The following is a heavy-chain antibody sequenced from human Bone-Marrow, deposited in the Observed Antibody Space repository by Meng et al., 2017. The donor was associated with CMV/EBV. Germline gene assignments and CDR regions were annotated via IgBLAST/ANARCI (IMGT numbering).Heavy chain of an antibody. CDR1: GFTVSSNY. D-gene: IGHD6-6*01. V-gene: IGHV3-23*01. J-gene: IGHJ4*02. CDR3: AKDLMGSSGRGYFDY. CDR2: ISGSGGST. Sequence: GESLKISCAASGFTVSSNYMSWVRQAPGKGLEWVSAISGSGGSTYYADSVKGRFTISRDNSKNTLYLQMNSLRAEDTAVYYCAKDLMGSSGRGYFDYWGQGTLVTVSS.